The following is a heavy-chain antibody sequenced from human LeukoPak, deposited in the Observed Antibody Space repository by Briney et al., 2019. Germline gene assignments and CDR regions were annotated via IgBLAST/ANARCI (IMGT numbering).Heavy chain of an antibody. CDR1: GFTVSTNY. Sequence: GGSLRLSCAASGFTVSTNYMSWVRQAPGKGLEWVSVIYSGGSTYYADSVKGRFTISRDNAKNSLYLQMNSLRAEDTALYYCAKATYYYDSDAFDIWGQGTMVTVSS. D-gene: IGHD3-22*01. CDR2: IYSGGST. V-gene: IGHV3-53*05. CDR3: AKATYYYDSDAFDI. J-gene: IGHJ3*02.